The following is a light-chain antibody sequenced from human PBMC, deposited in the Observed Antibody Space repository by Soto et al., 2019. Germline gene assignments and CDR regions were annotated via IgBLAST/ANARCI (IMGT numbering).Light chain of an antibody. V-gene: IGKV1-27*01. CDR3: QYYNTAPLT. Sequence: DIQMTQSPSSLSASVGRRVNITCRATPSIGTFVAWYQQQPGKVPRGLIYAASTLHSGVPPRFSGAQSGPDFTLTISSLQPDDVATYYCQYYNTAPLTFGGGTRVEI. CDR2: AAS. J-gene: IGKJ4*02. CDR1: PSIGTF.